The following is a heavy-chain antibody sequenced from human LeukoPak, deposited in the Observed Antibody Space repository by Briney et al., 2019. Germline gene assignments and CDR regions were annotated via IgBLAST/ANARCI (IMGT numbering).Heavy chain of an antibody. D-gene: IGHD1-26*01. J-gene: IGHJ4*02. Sequence: SQTLSLTCTASGGSISSGGYYWSWIRQPAGKGLEWIGRIYTSGSTNYNPSLKSRVTMSVDTSKNQFSLKLSSVTAADTAVYYCARGGAHSGSRFDYWGQGTLVTVSS. CDR2: IYTSGST. CDR1: GGSISSGGYY. V-gene: IGHV4-61*02. CDR3: ARGGAHSGSRFDY.